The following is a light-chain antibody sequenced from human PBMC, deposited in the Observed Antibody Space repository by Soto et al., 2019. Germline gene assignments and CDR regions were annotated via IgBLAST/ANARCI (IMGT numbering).Light chain of an antibody. CDR3: QQYNTWPPTWT. CDR1: QSVSSH. V-gene: IGKV3-15*01. CDR2: GAS. J-gene: IGKJ1*01. Sequence: ELVMTQSPDTLGVSLGERTTLSCRHSQSVSSHLAWYQQKPGQAPRLLLYGASTRATGIPARFSGSGSGTEFTLTISSLQSEDFAVSYCQQYNTWPPTWTFGQGTKVDIK.